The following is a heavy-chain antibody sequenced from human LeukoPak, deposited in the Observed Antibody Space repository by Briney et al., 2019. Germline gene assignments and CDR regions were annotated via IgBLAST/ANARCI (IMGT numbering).Heavy chain of an antibody. Sequence: ASVKVSCKASGYTFTGYYMHWVRQAPGQGLEWMGWINPNSGGTNYAQKFQGRVTMTRDTSISTAYMELSRLRSDDTAVYYCARDLGTAMVKYFDYRGQGTLVTVSS. CDR3: ARDLGTAMVKYFDY. D-gene: IGHD5-18*01. CDR2: INPNSGGT. V-gene: IGHV1-2*02. J-gene: IGHJ4*02. CDR1: GYTFTGYY.